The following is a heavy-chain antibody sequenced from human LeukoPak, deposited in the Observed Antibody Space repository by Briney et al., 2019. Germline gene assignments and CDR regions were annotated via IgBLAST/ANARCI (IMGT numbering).Heavy chain of an antibody. CDR3: ARDGTDYYDSSGYYYLPYYFDY. CDR2: ISSSSSYI. V-gene: IGHV3-21*01. CDR1: GFTFSSYS. Sequence: NPGGSLRLSCAASGFTFSSYSMNWVRQAPGKGLEWVSSISSSSSYIYYADSVKGRFTISRDNAKNSLYLQMNSLRAEDTAVYYCARDGTDYYDSSGYYYLPYYFDYWGQGPLVTVSS. J-gene: IGHJ4*02. D-gene: IGHD3-22*01.